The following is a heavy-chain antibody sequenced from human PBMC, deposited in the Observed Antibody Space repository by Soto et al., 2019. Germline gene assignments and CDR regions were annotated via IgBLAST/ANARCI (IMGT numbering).Heavy chain of an antibody. CDR2: MKQDGTEK. V-gene: IGHV3-7*03. Sequence: GGSLRLSCAASGFTFSAYWMSWVRQAPGKGLEWVANMKQDGTEKSYVGSVKGRFTISRDNAKNSLYLQMDTLRAEDTAVYYCARDRIHRGIDYWGQGTLVTVSS. CDR1: GFTFSAYW. CDR3: ARDRIHRGIDY. D-gene: IGHD3-16*01. J-gene: IGHJ4*02.